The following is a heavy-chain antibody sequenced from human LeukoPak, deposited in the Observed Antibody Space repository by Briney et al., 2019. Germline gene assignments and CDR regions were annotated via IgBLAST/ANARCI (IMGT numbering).Heavy chain of an antibody. CDR1: GFTFSGYE. D-gene: IGHD2-2*01. Sequence: PGGSLRLSCAASGFTFSGYEMNWVRQAPGKGLEWVSYISSSGSTIYYADSVKGRFTISRDNAKNSLYLQMNSLRAEDTAVYYCARNSPMRGFDPWGQGTLVTVSS. J-gene: IGHJ5*02. CDR3: ARNSPMRGFDP. CDR2: ISSSGSTI. V-gene: IGHV3-48*03.